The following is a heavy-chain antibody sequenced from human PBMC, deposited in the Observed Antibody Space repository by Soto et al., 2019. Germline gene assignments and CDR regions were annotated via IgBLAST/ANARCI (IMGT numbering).Heavy chain of an antibody. CDR1: GFTFTSSA. Sequence: QMQLVQSGPEVKKPGTSVKVSCKASGFTFTSSAMQWVRQARGQRLEWIGWIVVGSGNTNYAQKFQERVTITRDMXISTAYMELSSLRSEDTAVYYCAAGEGGATTEAFDYWGQGTLVTVSS. V-gene: IGHV1-58*02. D-gene: IGHD1-26*01. J-gene: IGHJ4*02. CDR3: AAGEGGATTEAFDY. CDR2: IVVGSGNT.